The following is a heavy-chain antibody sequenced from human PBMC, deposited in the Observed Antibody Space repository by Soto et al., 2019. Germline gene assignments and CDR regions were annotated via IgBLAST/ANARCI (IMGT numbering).Heavy chain of an antibody. J-gene: IGHJ4*02. V-gene: IGHV4-4*07. Sequence: QVQLQESGPGLVKPSETLSLTCTVSGGSISSYYWSWIRQPAGKGLEWIGRIYTSGSTNYNPSLKSRVTMSVDTSKNQFSLKLSSVTAADTAVYYCARDQYSSGWSQYSFDYWGQGTLVTVSS. CDR1: GGSISSYY. CDR2: IYTSGST. CDR3: ARDQYSSGWSQYSFDY. D-gene: IGHD6-19*01.